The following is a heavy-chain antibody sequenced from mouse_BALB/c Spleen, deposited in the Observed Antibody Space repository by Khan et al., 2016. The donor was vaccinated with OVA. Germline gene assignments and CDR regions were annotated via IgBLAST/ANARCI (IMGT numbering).Heavy chain of an antibody. CDR3: ARQNYYGYALDY. D-gene: IGHD1-1*01. Sequence: EVQLQESGPSLVKPSQSLSRTCTVTGYSNTSNYAWSWIRQSPGSKLEWTGYIGYSGDTNYNPSHKRRLTVTRDTSENEFFLQLKSVTSEDTATYFWARQNYYGYALDYWGQGTSVTVSS. V-gene: IGHV3-2*02. J-gene: IGHJ4*01. CDR1: GYSNTSNYA. CDR2: IGYSGDT.